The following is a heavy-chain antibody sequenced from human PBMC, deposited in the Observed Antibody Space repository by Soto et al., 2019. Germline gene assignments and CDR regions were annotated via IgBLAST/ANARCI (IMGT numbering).Heavy chain of an antibody. CDR1: GGSISRSSYY. CDR3: ARHDYGGFGL. Sequence: SETLSLTCTVSGGSISRSSYYWGWIRQPPGKGLEWIGSIYNSGSTYYNPSLKSRVTISVDTSKNQFSLKLSSVTAADTAVYYCARHDYGGFGLWGQGTLVTVSS. D-gene: IGHD4-17*01. V-gene: IGHV4-39*01. J-gene: IGHJ4*02. CDR2: IYNSGST.